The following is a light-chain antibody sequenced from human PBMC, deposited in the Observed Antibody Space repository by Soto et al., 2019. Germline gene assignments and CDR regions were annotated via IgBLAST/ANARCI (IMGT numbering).Light chain of an antibody. CDR1: SSNIGSDT. V-gene: IGLV1-44*01. J-gene: IGLJ1*01. Sequence: QSVLTQPPSASGTPGQRVTISCSGSSSNIGSDTVNWYQQLPGTAPKLLIHRSNQRPSGVPGRFSGSKSGTSASLAISGLQPEDEADYYCSSYTSSSSYVFGSGTKLTVL. CDR2: RSN. CDR3: SSYTSSSSYV.